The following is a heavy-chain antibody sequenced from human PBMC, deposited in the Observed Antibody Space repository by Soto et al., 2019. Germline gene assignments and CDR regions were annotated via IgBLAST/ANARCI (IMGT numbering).Heavy chain of an antibody. V-gene: IGHV3-30*18. CDR1: VFTFSIYG. CDR2: ISYDGSNK. CDR3: AKTLNHLLDAFDI. Sequence: PWGSLLISCASSVFTFSIYGMHWVRQAPGKGLEWVAVISYDGSNKYYADSVKGRFTISRDNSKNTLYLQMNSLRAEDTAVYYCAKTLNHLLDAFDIWGQGTMVTVSS. J-gene: IGHJ3*02.